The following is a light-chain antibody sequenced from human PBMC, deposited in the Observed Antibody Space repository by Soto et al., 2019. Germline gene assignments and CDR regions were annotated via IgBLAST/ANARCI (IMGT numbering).Light chain of an antibody. V-gene: IGKV3D-15*01. J-gene: IGKJ5*01. CDR1: QSAGNF. CDR2: YIS. Sequence: EIVMTQSPATLSXXPXXXXSXXXXASQSAGNFLAWYQQKPGQAPRLLIYYISTRATGIPARFSGSGSGTEFTLTINSLQSEDSAVYYCQQHNQWPITFGQGTRLEIK. CDR3: QQHNQWPIT.